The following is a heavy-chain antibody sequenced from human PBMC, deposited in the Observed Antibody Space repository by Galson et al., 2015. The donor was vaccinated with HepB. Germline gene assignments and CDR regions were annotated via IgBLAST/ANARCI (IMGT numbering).Heavy chain of an antibody. CDR1: GFTFSSYA. CDR2: ISYDGSNK. D-gene: IGHD5-12*01. Sequence: SLRLSCAASGFTFSSYAMHWVRQAPGKGLEWVAVISYDGSNKYYADSVKGRFTISRDNSKNTLYLQMNSLRAEDTAVYYCARDGSGYDFLLWYFDLWGRGTLVTVSS. CDR3: ARDGSGYDFLLWYFDL. V-gene: IGHV3-30-3*01. J-gene: IGHJ2*01.